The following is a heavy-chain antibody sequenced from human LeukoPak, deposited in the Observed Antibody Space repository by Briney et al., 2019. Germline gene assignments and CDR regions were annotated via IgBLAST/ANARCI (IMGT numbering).Heavy chain of an antibody. J-gene: IGHJ3*02. V-gene: IGHV3-21*01. D-gene: IGHD6-19*01. Sequence: GGSLRLSCAASGFTFSSYSMNWVRQAPGKGLEWVSSISTSSSYIYYADSVKGRFTISRDNAKKSLYLQVNSLRADDTAVYYCARGASVVAGNDNAFDIWGQGTMVTVSS. CDR2: ISTSSSYI. CDR1: GFTFSSYS. CDR3: ARGASVVAGNDNAFDI.